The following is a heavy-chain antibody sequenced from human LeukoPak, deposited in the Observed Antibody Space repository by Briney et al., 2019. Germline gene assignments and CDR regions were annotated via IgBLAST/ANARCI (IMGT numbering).Heavy chain of an antibody. CDR3: ARFRAAAGNNWFDP. D-gene: IGHD6-13*01. J-gene: IGHJ5*02. Sequence: SETLSLTCTVSGGSISSGSYYWSWIRQPAGKGLEWIGRIYTSGSTYYNPSLKSRVTISVDTSKNQFSLKLSSVTAADTAVYYCARFRAAAGNNWFDPWGQGTLVTVSS. CDR1: GGSISSGSYY. V-gene: IGHV4-61*02. CDR2: IYTSGST.